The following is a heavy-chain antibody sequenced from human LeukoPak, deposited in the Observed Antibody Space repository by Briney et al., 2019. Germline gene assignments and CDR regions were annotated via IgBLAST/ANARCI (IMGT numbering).Heavy chain of an antibody. V-gene: IGHV4-38-2*02. J-gene: IGHJ4*02. CDR3: ARARFDY. CDR2: IYHTGST. CDR1: GYFISSGYY. Sequence: SETLSLTCTVSGYFISSGYYWGWIRQPPGKGLEWIGSIYHTGSTYYNPSLKSRVTISVDTSNNQFSLKLSSATAADTAVYYCARARFDYWGQGTLVTVSS.